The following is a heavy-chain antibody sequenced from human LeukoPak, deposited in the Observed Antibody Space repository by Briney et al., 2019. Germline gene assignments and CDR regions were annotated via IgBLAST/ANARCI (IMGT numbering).Heavy chain of an antibody. CDR3: ARAGYGDLYYFDF. CDR1: GYTFTGYY. D-gene: IGHD4-17*01. CDR2: INPNFGGT. Sequence: ASVKVSCKASGYTFTGYYIHWVRQSPGQGLEWMGWINPNFGGTNFAQNFQGRVTMTSDTSTSTAYMELSSLTSDDTAVYYCARAGYGDLYYFDFWGQGTLITVSS. J-gene: IGHJ4*02. V-gene: IGHV1-2*02.